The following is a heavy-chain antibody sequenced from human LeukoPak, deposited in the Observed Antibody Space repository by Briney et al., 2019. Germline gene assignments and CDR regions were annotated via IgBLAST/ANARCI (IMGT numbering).Heavy chain of an antibody. J-gene: IGHJ4*02. CDR2: ISSSGSTM. D-gene: IGHD3-9*01. V-gene: IGHV3-48*03. CDR1: GFTFSSYE. CDR3: ARGSIKRWLLTPNSYYFDY. Sequence: PGGSLRLSCAASGFTFSSYEMNWVRQAPGKGLEWVSYISSSGSTMYYADSVKGRFTISRDNAKNSLYLQMNSLRAEDTAVYYCARGSIKRWLLTPNSYYFDYWGQGTLVTVSS.